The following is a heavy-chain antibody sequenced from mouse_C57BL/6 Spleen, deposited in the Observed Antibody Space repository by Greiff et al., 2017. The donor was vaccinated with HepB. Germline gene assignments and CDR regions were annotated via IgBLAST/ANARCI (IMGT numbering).Heavy chain of an antibody. D-gene: IGHD1-1*01. CDR2: INPNNGGT. J-gene: IGHJ2*01. CDR1: GYTFTDYY. CDR3: ARRIDYGSSYGY. Sequence: EVQLQQSGPELVKPGASVKISCKASGYTFTDYYMNWVKQSHGKSLEWIGDINPNNGGTSYNQKFKGKATLTVDKSSSTAYMELRSLTSEDSAVYDCARRIDYGSSYGYWGQGTTLTVSS. V-gene: IGHV1-26*01.